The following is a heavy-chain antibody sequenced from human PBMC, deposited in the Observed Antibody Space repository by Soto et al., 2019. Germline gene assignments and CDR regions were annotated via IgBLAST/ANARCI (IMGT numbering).Heavy chain of an antibody. CDR2: INAGDGHT. V-gene: IGHV1-3*01. CDR3: ARDRGYCTSTSCYTLDY. D-gene: IGHD2-2*01. Sequence: EASVKVSCKASGYTFSNYAIHWVRQAPGHRLEWMGWINAGDGHTKYSHKLEGRGTITRDTTASTAYMELSSLRSEDTAVYLCARDRGYCTSTSCYTLDYWGQGTVVTVSS. J-gene: IGHJ4*02. CDR1: GYTFSNYA.